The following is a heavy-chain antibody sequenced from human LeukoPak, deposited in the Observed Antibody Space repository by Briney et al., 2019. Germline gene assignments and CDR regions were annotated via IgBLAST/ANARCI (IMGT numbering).Heavy chain of an antibody. Sequence: GGSLRLSCAASGFTFSSYGMHWVRQAPGKGLEWVAVISYDGGNKYYADSVKGRFTISRDNSKNTLYLQMNSLRAEDTAVYYCAKGDHAEYFQHWGQGTLVTVSS. CDR1: GFTFSSYG. CDR2: ISYDGGNK. CDR3: AKGDHAEYFQH. D-gene: IGHD3-16*01. V-gene: IGHV3-30*18. J-gene: IGHJ1*01.